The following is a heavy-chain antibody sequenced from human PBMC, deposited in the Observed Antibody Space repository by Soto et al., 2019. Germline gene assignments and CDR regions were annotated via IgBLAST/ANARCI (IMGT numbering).Heavy chain of an antibody. CDR3: XNDYGDYKSYYGMDV. D-gene: IGHD4-17*01. J-gene: IGHJ6*02. CDR1: GAYVTSSTYY. CDR2: IYYSGST. Sequence: PSEMQPLTCTVSGAYVTSSTYYCGWIRKPPGKGLEWIGSIYYSGSTYYNPSLRSRVTISVDTSKNQVSLKLTSVTAADTAVYYCXNDYGDYKSYYGMDVWGQGTTVTVSS. V-gene: IGHV4-39*01.